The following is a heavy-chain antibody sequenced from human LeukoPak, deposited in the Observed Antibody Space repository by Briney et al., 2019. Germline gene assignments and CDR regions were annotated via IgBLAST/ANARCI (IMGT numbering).Heavy chain of an antibody. V-gene: IGHV3-7*01. J-gene: IGHJ5*02. Sequence: GGSLRLSCAASGFTFSSYWMSWVRQAPGKGLEWVANVKKDGSEKYYVDSVKGRFTISRDNAKKSLYLQMNSLGAEDTAVYYCARVQRRWELRGGPWFDPWGQGTLVTVSS. D-gene: IGHD1-26*01. CDR2: VKKDGSEK. CDR3: ARVQRRWELRGGPWFDP. CDR1: GFTFSSYW.